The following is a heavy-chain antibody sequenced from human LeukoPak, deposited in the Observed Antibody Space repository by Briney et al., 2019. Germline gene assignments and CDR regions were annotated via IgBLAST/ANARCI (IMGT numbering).Heavy chain of an antibody. CDR2: ISGSGGST. D-gene: IGHD3-16*01. V-gene: IGHV3-23*01. CDR3: ATPPGGEVDT. J-gene: IGHJ5*02. CDR1: GFTFSSYA. Sequence: GGSLRFSCAASGFTFSSYAMSWVRQAPGKGLEWVSTISGSGGSTYYADSVKGRFTISRDNSKNTLYLQMNSLRAEDTAVYYCATPPGGEVDTWGQGTLVTVSS.